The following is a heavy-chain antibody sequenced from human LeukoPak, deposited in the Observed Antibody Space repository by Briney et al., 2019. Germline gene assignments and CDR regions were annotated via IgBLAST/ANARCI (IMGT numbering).Heavy chain of an antibody. Sequence: PSETLSLTCTVSGGSISSSSYYWGWIRQPPGKGLEWIGSIYYSGSTYYNPSLKSRVTISVDTSKNQFSLKLSSVTAADTAVYYCARGYSYGSGLDYWGQGTLVTVSS. CDR1: GGSISSSSYY. D-gene: IGHD5-18*01. V-gene: IGHV4-39*01. CDR3: ARGYSYGSGLDY. CDR2: IYYSGST. J-gene: IGHJ4*02.